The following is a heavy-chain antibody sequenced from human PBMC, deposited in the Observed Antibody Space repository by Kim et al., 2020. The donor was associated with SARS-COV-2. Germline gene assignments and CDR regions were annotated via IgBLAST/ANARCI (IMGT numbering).Heavy chain of an antibody. D-gene: IGHD6-13*01. CDR3: AKDKGIAAAGTRSFDY. V-gene: IGHV3-9*01. Sequence: GGSLRLSCAASGFTFDDYAMHWVRQAPGKGLEWVSGISWNSGSIGYAESVKGRFTISRDNAKNSLYLQMNSLRAEDTALYYCAKDKGIAAAGTRSFDYWGQGTLVTVSS. CDR2: ISWNSGSI. J-gene: IGHJ4*02. CDR1: GFTFDDYA.